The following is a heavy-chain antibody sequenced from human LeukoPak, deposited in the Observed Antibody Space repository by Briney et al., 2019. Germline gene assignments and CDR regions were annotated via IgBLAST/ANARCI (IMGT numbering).Heavy chain of an antibody. CDR2: IYYSRTT. CDR3: ARVAPELEARYYYYIYV. J-gene: IGHJ6*03. V-gene: IGHV4-59*01. CDR1: GGSISNDY. D-gene: IGHD3-16*02. Sequence: SETLSLTCTVCGGSISNDYWSWSRQPPGKGLEWIGHIYYSRTTNYTPSLNSRVSISVHTSKNQFSPRLSSVTPADTAVYYCARVAPELEARYYYYIYVWGKGTTVPVSS.